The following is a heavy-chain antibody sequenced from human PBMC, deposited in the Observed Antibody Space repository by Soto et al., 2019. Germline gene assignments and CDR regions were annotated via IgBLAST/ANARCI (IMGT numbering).Heavy chain of an antibody. V-gene: IGHV3-74*01. CDR3: ARGSAGLVGGGYLDA. CDR1: GFTFSSHW. CDR2: ISPDGSTT. D-gene: IGHD2-21*01. Sequence: GSLRLSCAASGFTFSSHWMHWVRQGPEKGLLWVSRISPDGSTTTYADSVKGRLTVSRDNARSILFLQLSSLSADDTAVYYCARGSAGLVGGGYLDAWGQGALVTVSS. J-gene: IGHJ4*02.